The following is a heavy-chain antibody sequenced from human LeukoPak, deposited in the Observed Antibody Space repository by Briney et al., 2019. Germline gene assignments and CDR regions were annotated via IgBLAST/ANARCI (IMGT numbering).Heavy chain of an antibody. J-gene: IGHJ4*02. V-gene: IGHV4-59*01. CDR3: ARIRFLEWLTPHYFDY. D-gene: IGHD3-3*01. CDR2: IYYSGST. Sequence: PSETLSLTCTVSGGSISSYYWSWIRQPPGKGLEWIGYIYYSGSTNYNPSLKSRVTISVDTSKYQFSLKLSSVTASDTAVYYCARIRFLEWLTPHYFDYWGQGTLVTVSS. CDR1: GGSISSYY.